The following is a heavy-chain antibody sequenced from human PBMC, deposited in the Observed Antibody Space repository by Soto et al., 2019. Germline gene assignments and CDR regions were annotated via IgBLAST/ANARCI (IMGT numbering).Heavy chain of an antibody. D-gene: IGHD6-13*01. CDR3: VSWVSANFDS. J-gene: IGHJ4*01. CDR2: ISSNGENT. Sequence: PGGSLRLSCAASRFTSGYHAMNWVRQDPGKGLEWVSTISSNGENTHYADSVKGRFIISSDNSSNTVALQMNSLRVEDTAIYSCVSWVSANFDSWGPGTLVTVSS. CDR1: RFTSGYHA. V-gene: IGHV3-23*01.